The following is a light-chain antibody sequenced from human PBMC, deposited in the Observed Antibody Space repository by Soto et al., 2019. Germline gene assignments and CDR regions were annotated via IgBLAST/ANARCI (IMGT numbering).Light chain of an antibody. CDR3: QQYGSSPLT. V-gene: IGKV3-20*01. J-gene: IGKJ4*01. CDR2: DAS. Sequence: EIVLPQSPATLSLSPGERATLSFRASQSVSSYLAWYQQKPGQAPRLLIYDASNRATGIPARFSGSGSGTDFTLTISRLEPEDFAVYYCQQYGSSPLTFGGGTKVDIK. CDR1: QSVSSY.